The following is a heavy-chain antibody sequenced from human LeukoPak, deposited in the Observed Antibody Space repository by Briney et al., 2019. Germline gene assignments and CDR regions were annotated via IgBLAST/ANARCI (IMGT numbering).Heavy chain of an antibody. CDR1: GFTFDDYA. CDR2: ISWYSGSI. V-gene: IGHV3-9*03. Sequence: GRSLRLSCAASGFTFDDYAMHWVRQAPGKGLAWVAGISWYSGSIGYEDSVKGRFTIARDNAKSSLYLQMNSLRAEDMVLYYCARSDRGYYWTPFDYWGQGTLVTVSS. D-gene: IGHD3-22*01. CDR3: ARSDRGYYWTPFDY. J-gene: IGHJ4*02.